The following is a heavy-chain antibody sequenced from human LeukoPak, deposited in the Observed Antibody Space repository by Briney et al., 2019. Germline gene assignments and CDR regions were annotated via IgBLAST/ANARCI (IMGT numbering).Heavy chain of an antibody. Sequence: PGGSLRLSCAASGFTFSSYGMHWVRQAPGKGLEWVAVISYDGSNKYYADSVKGRFTISRDSSKNTLYLQMNSLRAEDTAVYYCAKDPPYSYYFDYWGQGTLVTVSS. D-gene: IGHD2-21*01. CDR1: GFTFSSYG. CDR2: ISYDGSNK. V-gene: IGHV3-30*18. J-gene: IGHJ4*02. CDR3: AKDPPYSYYFDY.